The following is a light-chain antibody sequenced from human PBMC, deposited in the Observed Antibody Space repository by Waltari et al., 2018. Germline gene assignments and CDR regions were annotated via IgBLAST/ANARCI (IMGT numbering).Light chain of an antibody. V-gene: IGLV4-69*01. CDR2: INSDGSH. J-gene: IGLJ3*02. CDR3: QTWDTGILV. Sequence: QLVLTQSPSASASLGASVKVTCPLSSGHTSYAIAWHQQQPEKGPRYLMKINSDGSHSKGDGIPDRFSGSSSGAERYLTISSLQSEDDADYYCQTWDTGILVFGGGTKLTVL. CDR1: SGHTSYA.